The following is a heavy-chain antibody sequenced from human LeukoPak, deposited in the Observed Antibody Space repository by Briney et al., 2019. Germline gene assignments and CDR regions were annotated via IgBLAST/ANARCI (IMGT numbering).Heavy chain of an antibody. D-gene: IGHD4-17*01. Sequence: PGRSLRLSCAASGITFINAWMNWVRQAPGKGLEWVGRIKSRSDGGTTDYATPVKGRFTISRDDPKTTVYLQMDSLKTEDTAVYYCTTPLTTVTTLPFDSWGQGTLVTVSS. V-gene: IGHV3-15*01. CDR3: TTPLTTVTTLPFDS. J-gene: IGHJ4*02. CDR1: GITFINAW. CDR2: IKSRSDGGTT.